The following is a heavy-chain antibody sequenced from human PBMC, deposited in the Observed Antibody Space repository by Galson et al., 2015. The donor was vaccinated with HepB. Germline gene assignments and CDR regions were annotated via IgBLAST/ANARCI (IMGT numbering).Heavy chain of an antibody. Sequence: SLRLSCAASGFTFSRYSMNWVRQAPGKGLEWVSSISSSSSYIYYADSVKGRFTISRDNAKNSLYLQMNSLRAEDTAVYYCARARYCSSTSCHSFSYYYYYMDVWGKGTTVTVSS. V-gene: IGHV3-21*01. J-gene: IGHJ6*03. D-gene: IGHD2-2*01. CDR3: ARARYCSSTSCHSFSYYYYYMDV. CDR2: ISSSSSYI. CDR1: GFTFSRYS.